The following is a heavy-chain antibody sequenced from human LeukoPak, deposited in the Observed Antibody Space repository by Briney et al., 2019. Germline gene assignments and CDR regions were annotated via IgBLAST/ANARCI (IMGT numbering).Heavy chain of an antibody. CDR1: GGSISSSSYY. CDR2: IYYSGST. D-gene: IGHD6-13*01. CDR3: ARQGDYSSSWYRADYYYGMDV. Sequence: SETLSLTCTVSGGSISSSSYYWGWIRQPPGKGLEWIGSIYYSGSTYYNPSLKSRVTISVDTSKNQFSLKLSSVTAADTAVYYCARQGDYSSSWYRADYYYGMDVWGQGTTVTVSS. J-gene: IGHJ6*02. V-gene: IGHV4-39*01.